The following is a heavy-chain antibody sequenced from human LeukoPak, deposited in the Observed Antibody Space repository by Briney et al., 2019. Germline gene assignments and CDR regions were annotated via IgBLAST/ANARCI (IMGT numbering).Heavy chain of an antibody. CDR2: ISYDGSNK. V-gene: IGHV3-30-3*01. Sequence: GRSLRLPCAASGFTFSSYAMHWVRQAPGKGLEWVAVISYDGSNKYYADSVKGRFTISRDNSKNTLYLQMNSLRAEDTAVYYCARDIVVVPAADNWFDPWGQGTLVTVSS. CDR1: GFTFSSYA. J-gene: IGHJ5*02. CDR3: ARDIVVVPAADNWFDP. D-gene: IGHD2-2*01.